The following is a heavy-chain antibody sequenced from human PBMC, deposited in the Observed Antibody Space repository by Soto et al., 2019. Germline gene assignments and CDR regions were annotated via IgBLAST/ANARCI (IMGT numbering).Heavy chain of an antibody. V-gene: IGHV3-53*02. D-gene: IGHD2-8*01. Sequence: EVRVVETGGGLIQPGGSLRLSCAVSGFTVSSHYMSWVRQPPGKGPEWVSDIYSGGSTYYADSVKGRFTISRDNSKNTLYLQMNSLRAEDTAVYYCARERDGHNPNWFDLWGQGTLVTVSS. J-gene: IGHJ5*02. CDR1: GFTVSSHY. CDR3: ARERDGHNPNWFDL. CDR2: IYSGGST.